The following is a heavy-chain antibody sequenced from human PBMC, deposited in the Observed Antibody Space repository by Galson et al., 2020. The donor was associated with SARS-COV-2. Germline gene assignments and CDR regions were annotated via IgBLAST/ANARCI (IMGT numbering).Heavy chain of an antibody. CDR2: IKPDGSAK. CDR3: AREGGLRYFDWLLSGWGFPSPDY. J-gene: IGHJ4*02. Sequence: GGSLRLSCAASGFTFSSYWMSWVRQAPGKGLEWVANIKPDGSAKYYVDSVKGRFTISRDNAKNSLYLQMNSLRAEDTAVYYCAREGGLRYFDWLLSGWGFPSPDYWGQGTLVTVSS. V-gene: IGHV3-7*01. D-gene: IGHD3-9*01. CDR1: GFTFSSYW.